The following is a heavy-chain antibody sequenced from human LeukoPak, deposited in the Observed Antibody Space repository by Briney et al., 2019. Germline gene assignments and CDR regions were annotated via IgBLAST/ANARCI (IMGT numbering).Heavy chain of an antibody. J-gene: IGHJ4*02. CDR2: ISGSGGST. Sequence: GGSLRLSCAASGFTFSSYAMSWVRQAPGKGLEWVSAISGSGGSTYYADSVKGRFTISRDNSKNTLYLQMNSLRAEDTAVYYCAKRGCSGGSCYYFDYWGQGTLVTVSS. D-gene: IGHD2-15*01. CDR1: GFTFSSYA. CDR3: AKRGCSGGSCYYFDY. V-gene: IGHV3-23*01.